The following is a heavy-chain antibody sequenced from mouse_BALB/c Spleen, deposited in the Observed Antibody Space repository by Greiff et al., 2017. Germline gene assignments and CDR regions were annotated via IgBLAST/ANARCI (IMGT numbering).Heavy chain of an antibody. CDR3: TRWSFTTVVATDFDY. Sequence: VQLQQSGAELVRPGSSVKISCKASGYAFSSYWMNWVKQRPGQGLEWIGQIYPGDGDTNYNGKFKGKAKLTAVTSASTAYMELSSLTNEDSAVYYCTRWSFTTVVATDFDYWGQGTTLTVSS. D-gene: IGHD1-1*01. J-gene: IGHJ2*01. V-gene: IGHV1-80*01. CDR1: GYAFSSYW. CDR2: IYPGDGDT.